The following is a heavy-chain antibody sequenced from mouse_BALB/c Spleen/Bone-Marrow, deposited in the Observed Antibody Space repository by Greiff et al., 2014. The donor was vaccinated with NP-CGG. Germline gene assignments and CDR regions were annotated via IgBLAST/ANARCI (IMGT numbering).Heavy chain of an antibody. CDR1: GFSFTSYG. Sequence: VQLQQSGPGLVAPSQSLSITCTVSGFSFTSYGVYWARQPPGKGLEWLGVIWAGGSTNYNSGLMSRLSISKDNSKSQVLLKMNSLQTEDTAMYYCARVYGSSYDPYYYAMDYWGQGTSVTVSS. CDR2: IWAGGST. V-gene: IGHV2-9*02. J-gene: IGHJ4*01. CDR3: ARVYGSSYDPYYYAMDY. D-gene: IGHD1-1*01.